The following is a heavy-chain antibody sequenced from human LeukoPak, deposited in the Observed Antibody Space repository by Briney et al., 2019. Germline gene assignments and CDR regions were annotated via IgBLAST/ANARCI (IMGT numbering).Heavy chain of an antibody. CDR1: GFTFSSYE. J-gene: IGHJ4*02. CDR3: ARHFQQWLGYFDF. CDR2: ISSSGSTI. D-gene: IGHD6-19*01. Sequence: GGSLRLSCAASGFTFSSYEMNWVRQAPGKGLEWVSYISSSGSTIYYTDSVKGRFTISRDNAKNSLYLQMNSLRAEDTAVYYCARHFQQWLGYFDFWGQGTLVTVSS. V-gene: IGHV3-48*03.